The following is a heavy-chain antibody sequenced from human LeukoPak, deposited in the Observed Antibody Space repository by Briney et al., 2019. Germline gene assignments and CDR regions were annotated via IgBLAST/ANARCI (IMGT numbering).Heavy chain of an antibody. CDR1: GFTFSNYW. J-gene: IGHJ3*02. CDR3: AREGRWELLYAFDI. Sequence: GGSLRLSCAASGFTFSNYWMHWVRQVPGKGLVWFSRTNRDGSNTTYADSVKDRFTISRDNAKNTLYLQMNSLRAEDTAVYYCAREGRWELLYAFDIWGQGTMVTVSS. D-gene: IGHD1-26*01. CDR2: TNRDGSNT. V-gene: IGHV3-74*01.